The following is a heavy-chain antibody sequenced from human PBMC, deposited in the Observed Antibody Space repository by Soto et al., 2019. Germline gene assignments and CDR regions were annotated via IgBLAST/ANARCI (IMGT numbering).Heavy chain of an antibody. CDR1: GGSISSDE. Sequence: PSETLSLTCAVCGGSISSDEGSWIRQPPGKGLEWIGYIYYSGSTNYNPSLKSRVTISVDTSKSQFSLKLSSVTAADTAVYYCARELEYYDILTGYYPDALDIWGQGTMVTVSS. D-gene: IGHD3-9*01. V-gene: IGHV4-59*01. CDR3: ARELEYYDILTGYYPDALDI. J-gene: IGHJ3*02. CDR2: IYYSGST.